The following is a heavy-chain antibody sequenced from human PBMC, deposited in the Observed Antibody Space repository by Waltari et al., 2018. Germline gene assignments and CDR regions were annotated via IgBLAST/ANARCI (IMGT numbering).Heavy chain of an antibody. V-gene: IGHV3-21*01. CDR3: ARVNTILGIDY. D-gene: IGHD3-3*01. Sequence: EVQLVESGGGLVKPGGSLRLSCAASGFTFRSYSMNWVRQAPGKGLEWFSSISSSSSYIYYADSVKGRFTISRDNAKNSLYLQMNSLRAEDTAVYYCARVNTILGIDYWGQGTLVTVSS. CDR2: ISSSSSYI. J-gene: IGHJ4*02. CDR1: GFTFRSYS.